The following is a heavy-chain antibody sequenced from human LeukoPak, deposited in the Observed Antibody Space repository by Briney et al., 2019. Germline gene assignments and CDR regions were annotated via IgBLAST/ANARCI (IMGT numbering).Heavy chain of an antibody. CDR3: ARDLAYRSSLRGTFDI. V-gene: IGHV4-59*01. CDR1: GGSISNYF. D-gene: IGHD6-19*01. CDR2: IYYSGNT. Sequence: SETLSLTCTVSGGSISNYFWSWIRQAPGKGLEYIGFIYYSGNTNYNPSFKSRVTISVDTSKKQFSLKLSSVTAADTAVYYCARDLAYRSSLRGTFDIWGQGTKVAVSS. J-gene: IGHJ3*02.